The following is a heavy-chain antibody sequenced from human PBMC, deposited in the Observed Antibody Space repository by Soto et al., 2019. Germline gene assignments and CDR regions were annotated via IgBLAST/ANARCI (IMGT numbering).Heavy chain of an antibody. V-gene: IGHV1-69*02. CDR1: GGTFSSYT. CDR2: IIPILGIA. D-gene: IGHD2-15*01. J-gene: IGHJ5*02. CDR3: GYCSGGRGWFDP. Sequence: QVQLVQSGAEVKKPGSSVKVSCKASGGTFSSYTISWVRQAPGQGLEWMGRIIPILGIANYAQKFQGRVTITADKSTSTAYMELSSLRSEDTAVYSCGYCSGGRGWFDPWGQGTLVTVSS.